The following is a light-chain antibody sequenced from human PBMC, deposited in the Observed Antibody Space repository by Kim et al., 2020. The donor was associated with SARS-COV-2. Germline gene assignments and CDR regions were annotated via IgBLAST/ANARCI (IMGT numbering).Light chain of an antibody. CDR2: DAS. Sequence: DIQMTQSPSSLSASVGDRVTITCQASQDIKNYLNWYQQKPGIAPKLLIYDASTLETGVPSRFSGSASGTDFTFTITSLQPEDIATYYYQQYNNLPWTFGQGTKVDIK. CDR1: QDIKNY. CDR3: QQYNNLPWT. J-gene: IGKJ1*01. V-gene: IGKV1-33*01.